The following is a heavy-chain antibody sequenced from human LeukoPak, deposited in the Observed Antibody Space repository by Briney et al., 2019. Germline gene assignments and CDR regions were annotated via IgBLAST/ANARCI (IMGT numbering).Heavy chain of an antibody. J-gene: IGHJ4*02. CDR1: GFTFRSHG. CDR3: ARANPTIPIFYFDF. V-gene: IGHV3-48*01. Sequence: GGSLRLSCVGFGFTFRSHGMNWVRQAPGKGPEWISYISSSADRIYYADSVRGRLAISRDNDRNSLFLDMNTLRAEDTAVYYCARANPTIPIFYFDFGGRETLVTASS. D-gene: IGHD3-3*02. CDR2: ISSSADRI.